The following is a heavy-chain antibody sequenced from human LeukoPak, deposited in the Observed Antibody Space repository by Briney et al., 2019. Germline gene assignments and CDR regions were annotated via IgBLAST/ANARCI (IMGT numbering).Heavy chain of an antibody. Sequence: GGPLRLFCAACGFTFGSSEIMWMRQPPGRGPQWVSSITGDSSSILHAHSVKGRFPISIDRDSGKILGYLDMNRLRDEDAGVYYCDYQGNWGPGTLVTVSS. V-gene: IGHV3-48*03. CDR2: ITGDSSSI. CDR3: DYQGN. D-gene: IGHD5-12*01. J-gene: IGHJ1*01. CDR1: GFTFGSSE.